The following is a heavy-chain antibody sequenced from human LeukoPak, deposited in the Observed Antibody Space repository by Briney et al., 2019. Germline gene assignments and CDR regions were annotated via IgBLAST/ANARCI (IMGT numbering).Heavy chain of an antibody. J-gene: IGHJ4*02. CDR2: MNPNSGNT. V-gene: IGHV1-8*01. CDR3: ARLAGDYDTLTGQIQN. CDR1: GYTFTSYD. D-gene: IGHD3-9*01. Sequence: ASVKVSCKASGYTFTSYDINWVRQATGQGLEWMGWMNPNSGNTGYAQKFQGRVTMTRNTSISTAYMELSSLRSEDAAVYYCARLAGDYDTLTGQIQNWGQGTLVTVSS.